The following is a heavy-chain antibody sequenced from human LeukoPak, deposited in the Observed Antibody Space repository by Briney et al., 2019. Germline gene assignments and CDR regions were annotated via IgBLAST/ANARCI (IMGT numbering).Heavy chain of an antibody. CDR2: ISSGGGGI. Sequence: GGSLRLSCAASGFTFSSYEMDWVRQAPGKGLEWVSYISSGGGGISYADSVKGRFTISRDNAKNSLHLQMNSLRAEDTAVYYCASDGASHPSIYCFDYWGQGTLVTVSS. D-gene: IGHD4-17*01. J-gene: IGHJ4*02. CDR1: GFTFSSYE. V-gene: IGHV3-48*03. CDR3: ASDGASHPSIYCFDY.